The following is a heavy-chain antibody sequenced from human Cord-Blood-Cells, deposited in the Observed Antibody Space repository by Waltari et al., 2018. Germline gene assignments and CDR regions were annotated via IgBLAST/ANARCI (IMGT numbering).Heavy chain of an antibody. J-gene: IGHJ4*02. Sequence: QVQLQESGPGLVKPSETLSLTCTVSGGSISSHHWTWLRQPPGKGLEWIGYIYYSGSTNYNPSLKSRVTISVDTSKNQFSLKLSSVTAADTAVYYCARVLGFYSGSYYFDYWGQGTLVTVSS. CDR2: IYYSGST. D-gene: IGHD1-26*01. CDR1: GGSISSHH. CDR3: ARVLGFYSGSYYFDY. V-gene: IGHV4-59*11.